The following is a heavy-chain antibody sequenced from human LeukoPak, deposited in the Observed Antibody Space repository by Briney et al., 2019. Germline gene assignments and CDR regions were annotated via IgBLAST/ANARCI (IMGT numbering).Heavy chain of an antibody. CDR2: ISGSGGST. D-gene: IGHD4-17*01. V-gene: IGHV3-23*01. Sequence: GGSLRLSCAASGFTFSSYAMSWVRQAPGKGLEWVSAISGSGGSTYYADSVKGRFTISRDYSENTLYLQMNSLRAEDTAVYYCAKDRYGDYLRVFDHWGQGTLVTVSS. CDR1: GFTFSSYA. CDR3: AKDRYGDYLRVFDH. J-gene: IGHJ4*02.